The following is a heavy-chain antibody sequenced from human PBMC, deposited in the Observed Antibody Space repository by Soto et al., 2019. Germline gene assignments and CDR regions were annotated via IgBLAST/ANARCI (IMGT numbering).Heavy chain of an antibody. D-gene: IGHD7-27*01. V-gene: IGHV1-69*02. CDR1: GGTFSSYT. J-gene: IGHJ6*02. CDR3: APLELGPHGMDV. Sequence: QVQLVQSGAEVKKPGSSVKVSCKASGGTFSSYTISWVRQAPGQGLEWMGRIIPILGIANYAQKFQGRVTITADKSTSTAHMELSSLRSEDTAVYSCAPLELGPHGMDVWGQGTTATVSS. CDR2: IIPILGIA.